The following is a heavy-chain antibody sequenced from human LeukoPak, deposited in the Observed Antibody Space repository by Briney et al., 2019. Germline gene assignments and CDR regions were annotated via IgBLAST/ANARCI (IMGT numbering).Heavy chain of an antibody. D-gene: IGHD3-10*01. CDR3: ARGFGAGNYYYGWFDP. CDR2: IHDSGST. V-gene: IGHV4-30-4*01. J-gene: IGHJ5*02. Sequence: NPSETLSLTCTVSGASISSGDYYWNWIRQPPGKGLEWIGFIHDSGSTYYNPSLKSRVSISRDMSKNQLSLMLSSVTAADTAVYYCARGFGAGNYYYGWFDPWGQGTLVSVSS. CDR1: GASISSGDYY.